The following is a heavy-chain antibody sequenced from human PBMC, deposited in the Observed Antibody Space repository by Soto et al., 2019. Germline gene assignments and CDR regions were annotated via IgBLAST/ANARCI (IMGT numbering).Heavy chain of an antibody. D-gene: IGHD3-3*01. CDR1: GFTFSSYG. J-gene: IGHJ6*02. Sequence: VGSLSLSFAASGFTFSSYGMHWVRQAPGKGLEWVAVIWYDGSNKYYADSVKGRFTISRDNSKNTLYLQMNSLRAEDTAVYYCERDRHEYYDFWSGYYTYYGIDVWGQGTTVTVSS. CDR3: ERDRHEYYDFWSGYYTYYGIDV. V-gene: IGHV3-33*01. CDR2: IWYDGSNK.